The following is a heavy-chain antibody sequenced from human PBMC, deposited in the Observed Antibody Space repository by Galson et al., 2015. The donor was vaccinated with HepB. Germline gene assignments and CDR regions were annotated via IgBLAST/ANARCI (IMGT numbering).Heavy chain of an antibody. CDR2: IYWDDDK. CDR1: GFSLSTNGVA. D-gene: IGHD2/OR15-2a*01. CDR3: AHRLNVVEEGGTLPSWFDP. Sequence: PALVKPTQTLTLTCTFSGFSLSTNGVAVGWIRQPPGKALEWLALIYWDDDKRYSPSLKSRLTVTKDTSKNQVVLTMTNMDPMDTATYYCAHRLNVVEEGGTLPSWFDPWGQGTLVIVSS. J-gene: IGHJ5*02. V-gene: IGHV2-5*02.